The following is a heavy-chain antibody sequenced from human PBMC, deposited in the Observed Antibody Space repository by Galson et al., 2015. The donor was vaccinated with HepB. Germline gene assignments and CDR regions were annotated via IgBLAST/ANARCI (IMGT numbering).Heavy chain of an antibody. CDR1: GYSFTSHW. CDR3: AGRSDASGPPDYYYYGMDV. V-gene: IGHV5-51*03. J-gene: IGHJ6*02. D-gene: IGHD3-10*01. CDR2: IYPADSDT. Sequence: QSGAEVKKPGESLKISCKASGYSFTSHWIAWVRQTPGKGLEWMGTIYPADSDTRYSPSFQGQVTISIGKSTTTAYLQWSSLKASAHAIYFCAGRSDASGPPDYYYYGMDVWGQGTTLTVSS.